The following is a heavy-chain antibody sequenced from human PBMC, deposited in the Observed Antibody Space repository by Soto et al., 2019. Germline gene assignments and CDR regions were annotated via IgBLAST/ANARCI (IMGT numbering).Heavy chain of an antibody. CDR2: INPNSGGT. CDR3: AKNLLVSVPDCFDV. Sequence: ASVKVSFKTSGYTFSKYYVHWVRQAPGQGLEWMGWINPNSGGTNIAQKFQGRVTMTRDTSISTAYMDLSRLISDDTAVYYCAKNLLVSVPDCFDVWGQGTMVTVSS. CDR1: GYTFSKYY. J-gene: IGHJ3*01. D-gene: IGHD2-21*01. V-gene: IGHV1-2*02.